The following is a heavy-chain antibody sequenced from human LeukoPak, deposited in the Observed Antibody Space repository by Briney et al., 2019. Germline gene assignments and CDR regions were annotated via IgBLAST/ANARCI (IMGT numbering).Heavy chain of an antibody. CDR2: ISGSGGST. Sequence: GGSLRLSCAASGFTFSSYAMSWVRQAPGKGLEWVSAISGSGGSTYYADSVKGRFTISRDNSKNTLYLQMNSLRAEDTAVYYCAKDNQKITIFGVVIPDYWGQGTLVTVSS. CDR3: AKDNQKITIFGVVIPDY. J-gene: IGHJ4*02. D-gene: IGHD3-3*01. V-gene: IGHV3-23*01. CDR1: GFTFSSYA.